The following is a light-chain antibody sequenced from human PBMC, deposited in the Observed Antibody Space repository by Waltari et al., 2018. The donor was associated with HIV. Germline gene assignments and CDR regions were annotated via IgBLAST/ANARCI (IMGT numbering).Light chain of an antibody. V-gene: IGKV4-1*01. CDR1: HSVFYNSNTKDY. Sequence: DIVMTQSPNSLSVSLNETAPINCKSSHSVFYNSNTKDYLAWFQQKPRQPPNLIIYWASSRESGVPDRFSGSGSGTHFTLTITNFQAEDVALYYCQQYYTTPLTFGGGTRVDI. CDR2: WAS. J-gene: IGKJ4*01. CDR3: QQYYTTPLT.